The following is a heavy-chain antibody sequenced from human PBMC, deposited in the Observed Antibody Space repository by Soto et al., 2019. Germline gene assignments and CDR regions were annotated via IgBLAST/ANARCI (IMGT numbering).Heavy chain of an antibody. V-gene: IGHV1-69*06. CDR3: ASGSSSGVGGMDV. Sequence: GAPVKVSCKASGGTSSSYAISWVRQAPGQGLEWMGGIIPIFGTANYAQKFQGRVTITADKSTSTAYMELRSLRSEDTAVYYRASGSSSGVGGMDVWGQGTTVTVSS. CDR2: IIPIFGTA. D-gene: IGHD6-6*01. J-gene: IGHJ6*02. CDR1: GGTSSSYA.